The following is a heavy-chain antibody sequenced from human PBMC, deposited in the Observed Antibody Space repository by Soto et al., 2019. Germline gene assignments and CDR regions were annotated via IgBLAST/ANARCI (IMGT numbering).Heavy chain of an antibody. CDR3: ASIYYYDSSGYFGYYYYGMDV. V-gene: IGHV4-39*01. CDR1: GGSISSSSYY. D-gene: IGHD3-22*01. J-gene: IGHJ6*02. CDR2: IYYSGST. Sequence: QLQLQESGPGLVKPSETLSLTCTVSGGSISSSSYYWGWIRQPPGKGLEWIGSIYYSGSTYYNPSLKSRVIISVDTSKYQSSLKLSSVIAGDSAVYYCASIYYYDSSGYFGYYYYGMDVWGQGTTVTVSS.